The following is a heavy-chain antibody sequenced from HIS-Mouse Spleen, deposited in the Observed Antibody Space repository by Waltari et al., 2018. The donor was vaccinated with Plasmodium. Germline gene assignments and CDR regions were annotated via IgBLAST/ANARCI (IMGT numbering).Heavy chain of an antibody. J-gene: IGHJ4*02. Sequence: QVQLQESGPGLVKPSETLSLTCTVSGGSISSYYWNWIRQPPGKGLEWIGYIYYSGSTNHNPSLKSRVTISVDTSKNQCSLKLSSVTAADTAVYYCAREVNSGTFDYWGQGTLVTVSS. CDR3: AREVNSGTFDY. CDR2: IYYSGST. V-gene: IGHV4-59*01. CDR1: GGSISSYY. D-gene: IGHD1-26*01.